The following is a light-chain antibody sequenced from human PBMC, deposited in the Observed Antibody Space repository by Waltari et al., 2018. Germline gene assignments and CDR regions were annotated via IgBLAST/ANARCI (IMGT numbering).Light chain of an antibody. J-gene: IGLJ3*02. CDR1: STDIATFNL. CDR2: DVS. V-gene: IGLV2-23*02. CDR3: CSYAGSRTWV. Sequence: QSALTQPASVSGSPGQPISISCIATSTDIATFNLFSWYLQYPGTAPQLLIYDVSQRPSGVSNRFSGSKSGNTASLTISGLQAEDEAIYYCCSYAGSRTWVFGGGTKLTVL.